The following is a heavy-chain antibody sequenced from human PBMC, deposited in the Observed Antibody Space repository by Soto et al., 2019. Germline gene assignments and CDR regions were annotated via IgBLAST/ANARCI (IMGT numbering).Heavy chain of an antibody. D-gene: IGHD5-12*01. CDR3: ARDSRTDGYEDDYFDY. V-gene: IGHV3-30*04. J-gene: IGHJ4*02. Sequence: QVPLVESGGGVVQPGRSLRLSCTASGFTFSNYAIHWVRQAPGKGLEWVALISYDGRDEYYADSVKGRFTISRDNSKNTMYLQMNSLRAEDTGMFYCARDSRTDGYEDDYFDYWGQGTLVTVSS. CDR2: ISYDGRDE. CDR1: GFTFSNYA.